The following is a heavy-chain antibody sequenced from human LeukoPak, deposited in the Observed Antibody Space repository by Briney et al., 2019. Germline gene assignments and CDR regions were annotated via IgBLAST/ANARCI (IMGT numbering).Heavy chain of an antibody. Sequence: SETLSLTCTVSGGSISSYYWSWIRQPPGKGLEWIGYIYYSGSTNCNPSLKSRVTISVDTSKNQFSPKLSSVAAADTAVYYCARDLITMVRGVITNWFDPWGQGTLVTVSS. CDR2: IYYSGST. V-gene: IGHV4-59*01. J-gene: IGHJ5*02. CDR1: GGSISSYY. D-gene: IGHD3-10*01. CDR3: ARDLITMVRGVITNWFDP.